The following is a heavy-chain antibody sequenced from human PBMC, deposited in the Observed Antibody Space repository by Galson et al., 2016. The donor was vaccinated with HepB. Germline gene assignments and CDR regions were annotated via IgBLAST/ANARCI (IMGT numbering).Heavy chain of an antibody. D-gene: IGHD6-6*01. CDR1: GFTLSTYA. CDR3: ARGSSGSSGY. J-gene: IGHJ4*02. V-gene: IGHV3-23*01. Sequence: SLRLSCAASGFTLSTYAMSWVRQAPGKGLEWVSAISGRGGSTYYVDSVKGRFTISRDNSKNTLFLQMNNLRVEDTAVYYCARGSSGSSGYWGQGTLVTVSS. CDR2: ISGRGGST.